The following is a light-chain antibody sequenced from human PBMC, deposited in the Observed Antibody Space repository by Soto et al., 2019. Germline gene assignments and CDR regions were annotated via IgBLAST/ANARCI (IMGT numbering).Light chain of an antibody. CDR2: RVS. CDR3: AQATHLPRP. CDR1: QSLVHSDGNTY. J-gene: IGKJ1*01. Sequence: DIVMTQTPLSSPVTLGQPASISCRSSQSLVHSDGNTYLSWLQQRPGQPPRLPIYRVSNRFSGVPDRLSGSVAATEFPLKIRRGQAEDVGVYYCAQATHLPRPFGRGTKVEIK. V-gene: IGKV2-24*01.